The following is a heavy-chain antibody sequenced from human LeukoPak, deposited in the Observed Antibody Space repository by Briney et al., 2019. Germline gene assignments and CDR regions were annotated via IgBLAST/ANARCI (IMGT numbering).Heavy chain of an antibody. V-gene: IGHV7-4-1*02. J-gene: IGHJ4*02. CDR3: ARDQGYYDSSGAPLVDY. CDR1: GYTFTSYA. Sequence: ASVKVSCKASGYTFTSYAMNWVRQAPGQGLEWMGWINTNTGNPTYAQGFTGRFVFSLDTSVSTAYLQISSLKAEGTAVYYCARDQGYYDSSGAPLVDYWGQGTLVTVSS. D-gene: IGHD3-22*01. CDR2: INTNTGNP.